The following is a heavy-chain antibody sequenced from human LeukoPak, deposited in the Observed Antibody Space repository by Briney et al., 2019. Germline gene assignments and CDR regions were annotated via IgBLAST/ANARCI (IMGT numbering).Heavy chain of an antibody. J-gene: IGHJ4*02. Sequence: PGGSLRLSCAASGFTFDDYAMHWVRQAPGKGLEWVSGISWNSGSIGYADSVKGRFTISRDNAKNSLYLQMNSLRAEDTALYYCAKEGAYYYDSSGYYYGFDDWGQGTLVTVSS. D-gene: IGHD3-22*01. CDR3: AKEGAYYYDSSGYYYGFDD. CDR2: ISWNSGSI. CDR1: GFTFDDYA. V-gene: IGHV3-9*01.